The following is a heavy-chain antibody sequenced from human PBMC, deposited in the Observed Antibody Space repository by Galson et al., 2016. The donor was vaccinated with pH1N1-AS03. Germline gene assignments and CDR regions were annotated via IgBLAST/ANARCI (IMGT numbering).Heavy chain of an antibody. CDR1: GFTFSTYT. D-gene: IGHD3-22*01. V-gene: IGHV3-21*01. J-gene: IGHJ4*02. Sequence: SLRLSCAASGFTFSTYTMNWVRQAPGKGLEWVAYISSSSRFIYYADAVQGRFTISQDSPKNSVYIHMNVLRADDTAFYYCARDGGYSSGWIDFWGQGTLVSVSS. CDR3: ARDGGYSSGWIDF. CDR2: ISSSSRFI.